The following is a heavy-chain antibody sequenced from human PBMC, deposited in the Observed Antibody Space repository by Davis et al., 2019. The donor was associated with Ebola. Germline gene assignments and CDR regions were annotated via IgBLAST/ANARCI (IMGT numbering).Heavy chain of an antibody. CDR1: GFTFSSYG. CDR3: ARDGYYDFWSGYYRYYYYGMDV. CDR2: IWYDGSNK. J-gene: IGHJ6*02. D-gene: IGHD3-3*01. Sequence: GESLKISCAASGFTFSSYGMHWVRQAPGKGLEWVAAIWYDGSNKYYADSVKGRFTISRDNSKNTLYLQMNSLRAEDTAVYYCARDGYYDFWSGYYRYYYYGMDVWGQGTTVTVSS. V-gene: IGHV3-33*01.